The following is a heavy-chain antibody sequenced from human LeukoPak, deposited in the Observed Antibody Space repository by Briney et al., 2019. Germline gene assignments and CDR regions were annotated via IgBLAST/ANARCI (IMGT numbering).Heavy chain of an antibody. Sequence: GGSLRLSCAASGFTFSSYSMNWVRQAPGKGLEWVSYISSSSSTIYYADSVKGRFTISRDNSENTLYLQMNSLRAEDTAVYYCASPSGYCGDYGFDYWGQGTLVTVSS. D-gene: IGHD4-17*01. CDR3: ASPSGYCGDYGFDY. V-gene: IGHV3-48*01. J-gene: IGHJ4*02. CDR2: ISSSSSTI. CDR1: GFTFSSYS.